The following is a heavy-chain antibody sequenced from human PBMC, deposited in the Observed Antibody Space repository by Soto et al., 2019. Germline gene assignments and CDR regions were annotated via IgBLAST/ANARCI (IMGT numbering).Heavy chain of an antibody. CDR3: ARDAYSSGWYHY. D-gene: IGHD6-19*01. J-gene: IGHJ4*02. V-gene: IGHV1-3*01. CDR2: INAGNGNT. CDR1: GYTFTIYA. Sequence: ASVKVSCKASGYTFTIYAMHWVRQAPGQRLEWMGWINAGNGNTKYSQKFQGRVTITRDTSASTAYMELSSLRSEDTAVYYCARDAYSSGWYHYWGQGTLVTVSS.